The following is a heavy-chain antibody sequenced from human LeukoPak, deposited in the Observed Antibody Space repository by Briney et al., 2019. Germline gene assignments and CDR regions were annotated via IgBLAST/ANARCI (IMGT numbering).Heavy chain of an antibody. D-gene: IGHD2-15*01. CDR3: VRAPSGCGGTCPSDH. V-gene: IGHV4-4*07. Sequence: SETLSLTCTVSGGSISGYFWSWIRQPAGKGLEWIGRIHDNGDSNQNPSLKSRITMALDTSTNQVSLKLTSVTAADTAVYYCVRAPSGCGGTCPSDHWGPGTLVTVSS. CDR2: IHDNGDS. J-gene: IGHJ5*02. CDR1: GGSISGYF.